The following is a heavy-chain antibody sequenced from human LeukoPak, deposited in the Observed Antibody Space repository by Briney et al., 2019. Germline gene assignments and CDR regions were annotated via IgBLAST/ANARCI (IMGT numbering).Heavy chain of an antibody. CDR3: ASRGMADAFDI. D-gene: IGHD2-8*01. Sequence: ASVKVSCKASGYTFIDHAISWVRQAPGQGLEWMGWISASNGNTNYAQKLQGKVTMTTDTSTSTAYMELSSLRSEDTAVYYCASRGMADAFDIWGQGTMVTVSS. CDR1: GYTFIDHA. CDR2: ISASNGNT. J-gene: IGHJ3*02. V-gene: IGHV1-18*01.